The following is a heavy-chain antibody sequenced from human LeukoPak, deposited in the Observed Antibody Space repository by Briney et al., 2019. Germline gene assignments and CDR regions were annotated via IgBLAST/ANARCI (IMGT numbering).Heavy chain of an antibody. CDR2: INPSGGST. D-gene: IGHD2-2*01. Sequence: ASVKVSCKASGYTFTSYYMHWVRQAPGQGLEWMGIINPSGGSTSYAQKFQGRVTMTRDTSTSTVYMELSSLRSEDTAVYYCARGVIVVVPAANSWFDPWGQGTLVTVSS. V-gene: IGHV1-46*01. CDR1: GYTFTSYY. J-gene: IGHJ5*02. CDR3: ARGVIVVVPAANSWFDP.